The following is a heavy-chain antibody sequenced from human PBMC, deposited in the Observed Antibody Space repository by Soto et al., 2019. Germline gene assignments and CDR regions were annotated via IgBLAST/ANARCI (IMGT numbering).Heavy chain of an antibody. CDR1: GFTFSNAW. CDR3: PTAHIIVPTTYYYGMDV. CDR2: IKRKTNGGTT. V-gene: IGHV3-15*07. Sequence: GGSLRLSCAASGFTFSNAWMSWVRQAPGKGLEWVGRIKRKTNGGTTDYAAPVKGTFTSSRDDSKDTLYVQMNSLETEDTAVYYCPTAHIIVPTTYYYGMDVWGQGTTVTVSS. J-gene: IGHJ6*02. D-gene: IGHD5-12*01.